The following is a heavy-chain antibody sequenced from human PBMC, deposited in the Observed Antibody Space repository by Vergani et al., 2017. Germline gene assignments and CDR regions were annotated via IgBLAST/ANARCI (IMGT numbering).Heavy chain of an antibody. CDR2: IIPIFGTA. CDR3: ATVPFADYYDSSGYSLETFDY. J-gene: IGHJ4*02. V-gene: IGHV1-69*01. CDR1: GGTFSSYA. Sequence: QVQLVQSGAEVKKPGSSVKVSCKASGGTFSSYAISWVRQAPGQGLEWMGGIIPIFGTANYAQKFQGRVTITADESTSTAYMELSSLRSEDTAVYYCATVPFADYYDSSGYSLETFDYWGQGTLVTVSS. D-gene: IGHD3-22*01.